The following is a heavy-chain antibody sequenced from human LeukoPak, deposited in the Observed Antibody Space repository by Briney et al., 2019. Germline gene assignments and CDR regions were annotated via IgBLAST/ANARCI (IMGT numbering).Heavy chain of an antibody. V-gene: IGHV3-7*01. CDR3: ARVYWNYEDYFDY. Sequence: PGGSLRLSCAASGFTFSSYLMSWVRQAPGKGLEWVANIKQDGSEKYYVDSVKGRFTISRDNAKNSLYLQMNSLRAEDTAVYYCARVYWNYEDYFDYWGQGTLVTVSS. J-gene: IGHJ4*02. CDR2: IKQDGSEK. CDR1: GFTFSSYL. D-gene: IGHD1-7*01.